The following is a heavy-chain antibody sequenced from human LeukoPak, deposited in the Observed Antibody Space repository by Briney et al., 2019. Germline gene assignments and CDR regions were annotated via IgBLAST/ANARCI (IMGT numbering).Heavy chain of an antibody. V-gene: IGHV3-7*01. CDR3: ARSGNTGRNWYFDL. CDR1: GFTFSSYW. Sequence: GGSLRLSCAASGFTFSSYWMSWVRQAPGKGLEWVANIKDDGSEQYYVDSEKGRLTISRDNAKNSLYLQMNSLRAEDTAVYYCARSGNTGRNWYFDLWGRGTLVTVSS. D-gene: IGHD3-10*01. CDR2: IKDDGSEQ. J-gene: IGHJ2*01.